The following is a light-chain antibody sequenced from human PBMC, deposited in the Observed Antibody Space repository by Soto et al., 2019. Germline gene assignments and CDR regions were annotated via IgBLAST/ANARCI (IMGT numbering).Light chain of an antibody. CDR2: EVS. J-gene: IGLJ3*02. CDR3: CSYAGSSTFNWV. CDR1: SSDVGSYYL. Sequence: QSALTQPASVSGSPGQSITISCTGTSSDVGSYYLVSWYQQHPGKAPKLMIYEVSERPSGVSNRFAGSKSGNTASLTISGLQAEDEADYYCCSYAGSSTFNWVFGGGTKVTVL. V-gene: IGLV2-23*02.